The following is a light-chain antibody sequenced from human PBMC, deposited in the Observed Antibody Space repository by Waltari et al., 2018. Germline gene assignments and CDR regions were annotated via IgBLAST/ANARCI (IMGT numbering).Light chain of an antibody. CDR1: QTLNSNY. J-gene: IGKJ2*01. Sequence: EIVLTQSPGTLSLSAGERATLFCKASQTLNSNYLAWYQQKPGQSPGLLIFGASRRATGIPDRFSGSGSGTDFTLTISRLETEDSARYYCQQYGSSPYSFGQGARVEIK. V-gene: IGKV3-20*01. CDR3: QQYGSSPYS. CDR2: GAS.